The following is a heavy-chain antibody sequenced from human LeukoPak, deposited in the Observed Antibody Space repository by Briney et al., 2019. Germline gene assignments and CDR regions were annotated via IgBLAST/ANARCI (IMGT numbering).Heavy chain of an antibody. Sequence: SETLSLTCAVYGGSFSGYYWSWIRQPPGKGLEWIGEINHSGSTNYNPSLKSRFTISVDTSKNQFSLKLSSVTAADTAVYYCAINSIAARMNAFDIWGQGTMVTVSS. CDR3: AINSIAARMNAFDI. CDR2: INHSGST. CDR1: GGSFSGYY. D-gene: IGHD6-6*01. V-gene: IGHV4-34*01. J-gene: IGHJ3*02.